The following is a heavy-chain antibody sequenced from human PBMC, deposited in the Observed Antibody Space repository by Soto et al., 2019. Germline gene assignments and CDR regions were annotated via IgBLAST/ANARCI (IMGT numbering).Heavy chain of an antibody. J-gene: IGHJ6*02. CDR2: INAGNGNT. V-gene: IGHV1-3*01. Sequence: APEKISSRASGYTFTSYAMHSVRQDPGERPAWVGWINAGNGNTIYSQKFQGRVTISRDTSASTAYLELSRLRSEDTPVYYCARYTPRRNGIGGYGMDGWGQGTAVTVSS. CDR3: ARYTPRRNGIGGYGMDG. D-gene: IGHD2-8*01. CDR1: GYTFTSYA.